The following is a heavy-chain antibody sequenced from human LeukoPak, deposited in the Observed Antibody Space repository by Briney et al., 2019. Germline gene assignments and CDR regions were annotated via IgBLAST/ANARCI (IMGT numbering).Heavy chain of an antibody. CDR1: GGTFSSYA. CDR3: ARYSSSWRTYFDY. Sequence: SVKVSCKASGGTFSSYAISWVRQAPGQGFEWMGGIIPIFGTANYAQKFQGRVTITADESTSTAYMELSSLRSEDTAVYYCARYSSSWRTYFDYWGQGTLVTVSS. D-gene: IGHD6-13*01. J-gene: IGHJ4*02. CDR2: IIPIFGTA. V-gene: IGHV1-69*13.